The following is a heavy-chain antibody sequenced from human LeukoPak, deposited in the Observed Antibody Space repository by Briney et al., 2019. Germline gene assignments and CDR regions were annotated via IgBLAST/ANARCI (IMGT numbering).Heavy chain of an antibody. J-gene: IGHJ6*03. V-gene: IGHV4-4*09. CDR1: GDSISGYS. Sequence: SETLSLTCTVPGDSISGYSWSWIRQSPEKGLGWIGLIQTSGTTKYNPSLKGRVSISVDTSKTQVSLKVSSVTAADTAVYYCARRVTSKAVRPNIYQFMDVWGKGTTVTVSS. D-gene: IGHD6-19*01. CDR2: IQTSGTT. CDR3: ARRVTSKAVRPNIYQFMDV.